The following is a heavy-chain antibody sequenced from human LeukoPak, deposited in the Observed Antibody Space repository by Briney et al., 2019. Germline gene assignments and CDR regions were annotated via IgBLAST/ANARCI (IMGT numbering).Heavy chain of an antibody. CDR3: ARDRRSTWSSSDAFGI. D-gene: IGHD2-2*01. Sequence: GGSLRLSCAASGFTFSRYGMHWVRQAPGKGLEWVADIWYDGSNEYYADSVKGRFTISRDNSKNNLYLQMNSLRAEDTAVYYCARDRRSTWSSSDAFGIWGQGTMVTVSS. V-gene: IGHV3-33*01. CDR1: GFTFSRYG. CDR2: IWYDGSNE. J-gene: IGHJ3*02.